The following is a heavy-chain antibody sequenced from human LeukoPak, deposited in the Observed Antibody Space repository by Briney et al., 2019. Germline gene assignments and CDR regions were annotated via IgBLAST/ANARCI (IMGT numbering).Heavy chain of an antibody. CDR2: IKQDGSEK. Sequence: GGSLRLSCAASGFTFSDYWMTWVRQAPGKGLEWVAHIKQDGSEKYYVDSVKGRFTISRDNAKNLVYLQINSLGAEDTAVYYCARGWNYAFRFDYWGQGTLVTVSS. CDR3: ARGWNYAFRFDY. D-gene: IGHD1-7*01. V-gene: IGHV3-7*01. J-gene: IGHJ4*02. CDR1: GFTFSDYW.